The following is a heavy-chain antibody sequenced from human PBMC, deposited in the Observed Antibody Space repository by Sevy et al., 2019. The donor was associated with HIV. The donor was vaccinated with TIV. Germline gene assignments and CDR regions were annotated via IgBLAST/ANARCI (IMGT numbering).Heavy chain of an antibody. CDR2: MNYVGSF. CDR3: VGPTLTYSSGWSYYDS. CDR1: GASISSSGYY. Sequence: SETLSLTCTVSGASISSSGYYWGWIRQPPGKGLECIASMNYVGSFFYNPSLRSRVTISSDTSNKQFSLKLNSVTAADTAIYYCVGPTLTYSSGWSYYDSWVQGTVVTVSS. D-gene: IGHD6-19*01. J-gene: IGHJ4*02. V-gene: IGHV4-39*01.